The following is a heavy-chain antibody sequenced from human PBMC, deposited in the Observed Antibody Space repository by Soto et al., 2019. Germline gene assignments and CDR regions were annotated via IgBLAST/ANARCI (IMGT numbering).Heavy chain of an antibody. J-gene: IGHJ4*02. Sequence: GGSLRLSCAVSGFTFSDHYMDWVRQAPGKGLEWIGRSRNKVGRYTTEYAASVKGRFSISRDDSKNTLYLQMNSLKTEDTAVYYCTTDPVTMIVVVPSSGWGQGTLVTVSS. V-gene: IGHV3-72*01. CDR2: SRNKVGRYTT. D-gene: IGHD3-22*01. CDR1: GFTFSDHY. CDR3: TTDPVTMIVVVPSSG.